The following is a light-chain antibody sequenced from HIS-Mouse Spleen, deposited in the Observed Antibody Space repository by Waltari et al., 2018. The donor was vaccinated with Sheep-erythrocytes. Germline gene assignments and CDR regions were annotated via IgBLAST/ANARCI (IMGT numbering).Light chain of an antibody. CDR1: KLGDTY. V-gene: IGLV3-1*01. J-gene: IGLJ2*01. CDR2: QDS. CDR3: QAWDSSIVV. Sequence: SYELTQPPSVSVSPGQTASITCPGDKLGDTYACWYQQKPGQSPVLVIYQDSKRPSGILERFSGSNSGNTATLTIRGTQAMDEADYYCQAWDSSIVVFGGGTKLTVL.